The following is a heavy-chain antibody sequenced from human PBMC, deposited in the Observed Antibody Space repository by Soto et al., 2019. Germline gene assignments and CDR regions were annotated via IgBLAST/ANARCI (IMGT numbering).Heavy chain of an antibody. CDR2: ITGNSAFT. Sequence: EGSLRLSCAGSGFTFNRNAMSWVRQAPGKGLEWVSGITGNSAFTYYADSVKGRFIISRDNSKNTLYLQINTLRVEDTAVYYCAKNRDYDYDAFDVWGQGTVVTVSS. V-gene: IGHV3-23*01. CDR1: GFTFNRNA. CDR3: AKNRDYDYDAFDV. D-gene: IGHD3-16*01. J-gene: IGHJ3*01.